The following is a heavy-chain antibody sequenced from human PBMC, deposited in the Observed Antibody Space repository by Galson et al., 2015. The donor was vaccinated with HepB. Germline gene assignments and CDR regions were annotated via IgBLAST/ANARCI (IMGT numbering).Heavy chain of an antibody. V-gene: IGHV4-59*08. CDR2: YSGNT. CDR1: GGSVSSYY. Sequence: ETLSLTCTVSGGSVSSYYWSWIRQPPEKGLEWIGYYSGNTNYNPSLKSRVTISVDTSKNQFSLKLDSVTAADTAVYYCARLGGPKAVDIWGQGTMVTVSS. J-gene: IGHJ3*02. CDR3: ARLGGPKAVDI.